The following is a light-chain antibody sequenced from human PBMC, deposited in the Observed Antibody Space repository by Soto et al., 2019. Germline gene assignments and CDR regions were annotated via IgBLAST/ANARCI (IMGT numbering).Light chain of an antibody. CDR1: QSISSSY. CDR3: QQYGSSPYT. CDR2: GAS. V-gene: IGKV3-20*01. Sequence: EIVLTQSPGTLSLSPGERATLSCRASQSISSSYLAWYQQKPGQAPRLLIYGASSRATGIPDRFSGSGSGTDFTLTISRLEPEDFAVYYCQQYGSSPYTFGQGIKLEIK. J-gene: IGKJ2*01.